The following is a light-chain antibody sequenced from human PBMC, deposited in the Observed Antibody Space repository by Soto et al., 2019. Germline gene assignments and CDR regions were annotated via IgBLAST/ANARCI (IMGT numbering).Light chain of an antibody. CDR1: SGNIASNY. Sequence: NFMLTQPQSVSQSPGKTVTFSCTRSSGNIASNYGQWYQQRPGSSPTNVIYEDKRRPSGIPDRFSGSIDSSSNSASLTISGLKTEDEAIYYCQSYDSYNHVWLFGGGTKLTVL. J-gene: IGLJ3*02. V-gene: IGLV6-57*01. CDR3: QSYDSYNHVWL. CDR2: EDK.